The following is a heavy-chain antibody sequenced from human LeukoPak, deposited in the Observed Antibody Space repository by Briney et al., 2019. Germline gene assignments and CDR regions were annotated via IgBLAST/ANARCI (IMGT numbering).Heavy chain of an antibody. CDR2: INHSGST. CDR1: GGSFSGYY. Sequence: PSETLSLTCAVYGGSFSGYYWSWIRRPPGKGLEWIGEINHSGSTNYNPSLKSRVTISVDTSKNQFSLKLSSVTAADTAVYYCARGQYYSNYDYWGQGTLVTVSS. D-gene: IGHD4-4*01. V-gene: IGHV4-34*01. J-gene: IGHJ4*02. CDR3: ARGQYYSNYDY.